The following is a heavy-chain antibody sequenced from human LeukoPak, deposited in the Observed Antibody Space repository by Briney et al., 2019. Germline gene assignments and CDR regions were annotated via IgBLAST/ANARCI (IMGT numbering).Heavy chain of an antibody. V-gene: IGHV4-39*01. CDR2: IFYSGSA. CDR1: GGSISSSSYY. CDR3: AKQSATSLVNDY. D-gene: IGHD2-21*01. J-gene: IGHJ4*02. Sequence: PSETLSLTCTVSGGSISSSSYYWGWIRQPPGKGLEWIGSIFYSGSAYYNPSLKSRVTISIDTSKNQFSLKLNSVTAADTAVYYCAKQSATSLVNDYWGQGTVASLSS.